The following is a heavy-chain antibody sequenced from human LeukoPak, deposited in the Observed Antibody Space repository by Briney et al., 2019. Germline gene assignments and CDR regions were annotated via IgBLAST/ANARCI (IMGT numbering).Heavy chain of an antibody. CDR1: GRSFSGYY. V-gene: IGHV4-34*01. D-gene: IGHD6-19*01. J-gene: IGHJ6*02. CDR2: INHSGST. CDR3: ASGYSSYYYYYYGMDV. Sequence: SETLSLTCAVYGRSFSGYYWSWIRQPPGKGLEWIGEINHSGSTNYNPSLKSRVTISVDTSKNQFSLKLSSVTAADTAVYYCASGYSSYYYYYYGMDVWGQGTTVTVSS.